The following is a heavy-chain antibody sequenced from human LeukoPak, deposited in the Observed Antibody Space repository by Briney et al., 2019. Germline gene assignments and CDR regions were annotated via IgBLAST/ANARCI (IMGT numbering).Heavy chain of an antibody. J-gene: IGHJ6*02. D-gene: IGHD3-3*01. CDR1: GFTFSSYW. Sequence: GGSLRLSCAASGFTFSSYWMHWVRQAPGKGLVWVSRINSDGSSTSYADSVKGRFTISRDNAKNTLYLQMNSLRAEDTAVYYCARGPVVPNHSYYDFWSGYNLYYYYGMDVWGQGTTVTVSS. V-gene: IGHV3-74*01. CDR2: INSDGSST. CDR3: ARGPVVPNHSYYDFWSGYNLYYYYGMDV.